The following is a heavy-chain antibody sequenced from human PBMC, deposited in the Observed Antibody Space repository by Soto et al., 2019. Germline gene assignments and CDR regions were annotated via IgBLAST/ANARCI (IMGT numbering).Heavy chain of an antibody. Sequence: GSLRLSCAASGFTFSNAWMSWVRQAPGKGLEWVGRIKSKTDGGTTDYAAPVKGRFTISRDDSKNTLYLQMNSLKTENTAVYYCTTAPDPHSSGWYENGGFDYWGQGTLVTVSS. J-gene: IGHJ4*02. CDR2: IKSKTDGGTT. CDR1: GFTFSNAW. CDR3: TTAPDPHSSGWYENGGFDY. V-gene: IGHV3-15*01. D-gene: IGHD6-19*01.